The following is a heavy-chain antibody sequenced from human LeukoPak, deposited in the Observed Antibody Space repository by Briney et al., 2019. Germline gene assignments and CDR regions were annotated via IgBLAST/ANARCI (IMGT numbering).Heavy chain of an antibody. D-gene: IGHD2-15*01. CDR2: ISSSGSTI. J-gene: IGHJ4*02. CDR1: GFTFSSYE. Sequence: GGSLRLSCAASGFTFSSYEMNWVRQAPGKGLEWVSYISSSGSTIYYADSVKGRFTISRDNAKNSLYLQMNSLRAEDTAVYYCAGDGAGYCSGGSCYGGAVDYWGQGALVTVSS. CDR3: AGDGAGYCSGGSCYGGAVDY. V-gene: IGHV3-48*03.